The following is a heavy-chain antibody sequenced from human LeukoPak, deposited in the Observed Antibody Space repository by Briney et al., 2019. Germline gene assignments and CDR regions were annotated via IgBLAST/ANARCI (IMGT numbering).Heavy chain of an antibody. D-gene: IGHD5-18*01. V-gene: IGHV3-21*01. CDR3: ARGGYSYGYREGPYYYYYYMDV. CDR2: VSSSSKYI. Sequence: GGSLRLSCAASGFTFSSYTINWVRQAPGKGLEWVSYVSSSSKYILYADSVKGRFTISRDNAKNSLSLQMNSLRAEDTAVYYCARGGYSYGYREGPYYYYYYMDVWGKGTTVTISS. J-gene: IGHJ6*03. CDR1: GFTFSSYT.